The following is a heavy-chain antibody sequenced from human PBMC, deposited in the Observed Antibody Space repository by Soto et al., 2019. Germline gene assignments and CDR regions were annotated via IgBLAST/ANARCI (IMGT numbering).Heavy chain of an antibody. CDR3: ARVWYYDSSGYYAFDY. Sequence: RASVKVSCKASGGTFSSYAISWVRQAPGQGLEWMGWISAYDGQTNYTKKFQGRVTMTTDTSSSTAYMELRSLRSDDTAVYYCARVWYYDSSGYYAFDYWGLGTLVTVSS. CDR2: ISAYDGQT. D-gene: IGHD3-22*01. V-gene: IGHV1-18*01. CDR1: GGTFSSYA. J-gene: IGHJ4*02.